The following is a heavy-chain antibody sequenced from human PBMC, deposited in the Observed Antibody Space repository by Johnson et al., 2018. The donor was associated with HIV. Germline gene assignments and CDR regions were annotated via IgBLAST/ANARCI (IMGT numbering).Heavy chain of an antibody. Sequence: QVQLVESGGGVVQPGGSLRLSCAASGFTFRSNGMHCVRQAPGKGLEWVTFIQYDGSDKSYADSVKGRFTVSRDNSKNTLYLQMNSLRGEDTAMYYCAKDGVRCSYSFDVWGQGTMVSVSS. CDR2: IQYDGSDK. CDR3: AKDGVRCSYSFDV. V-gene: IGHV3-30*02. D-gene: IGHD3-22*01. CDR1: GFTFRSNG. J-gene: IGHJ3*01.